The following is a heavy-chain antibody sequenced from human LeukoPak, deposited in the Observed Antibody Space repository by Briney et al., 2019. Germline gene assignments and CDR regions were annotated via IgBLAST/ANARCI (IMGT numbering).Heavy chain of an antibody. V-gene: IGHV1-69*04. CDR3: ARADNYSDYVGDY. CDR1: GGTFSSYA. CDR2: IIPILGIA. D-gene: IGHD4-11*01. Sequence: SVKVSCKASGGTFSSYAISWVRQAPGQGLEWMGRIIPILGIANYAQKFQGRVTITADKSTSTAYMELSSLRSEDTAVYYCARADNYSDYVGDYWGQGTLVTVSS. J-gene: IGHJ4*02.